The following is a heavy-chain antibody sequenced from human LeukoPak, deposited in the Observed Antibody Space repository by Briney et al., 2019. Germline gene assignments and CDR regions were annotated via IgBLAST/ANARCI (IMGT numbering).Heavy chain of an antibody. D-gene: IGHD6-13*01. CDR3: ARVLRGIAAAGTRWFGP. J-gene: IGHJ5*02. CDR2: INPNSGGT. Sequence: ASVKVSCKASGYTFTGYYMHWVRQAPGQGLEWMGWINPNSGGTNYAQKFQGRVTMTRDTSISTAYMELSRLRSDDTAVYYCARVLRGIAAAGTRWFGPWGQGTLVTVSS. CDR1: GYTFTGYY. V-gene: IGHV1-2*02.